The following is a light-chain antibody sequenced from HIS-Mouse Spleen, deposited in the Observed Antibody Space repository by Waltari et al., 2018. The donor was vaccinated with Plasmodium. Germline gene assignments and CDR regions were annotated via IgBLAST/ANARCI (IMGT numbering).Light chain of an antibody. CDR3: QQYGSSPYT. V-gene: IGKV3-20*01. J-gene: IGKJ2*01. CDR2: GAS. Sequence: EIVLTLSPGTLSLSPGERATLSCRASQSVSSSYLAWYQQKPGQAPRLLIDGASSRATGIPDRFSGSGSETDFTLTISRLGPEDFAVYYCQQYGSSPYTFGQGTKLEIK. CDR1: QSVSSSY.